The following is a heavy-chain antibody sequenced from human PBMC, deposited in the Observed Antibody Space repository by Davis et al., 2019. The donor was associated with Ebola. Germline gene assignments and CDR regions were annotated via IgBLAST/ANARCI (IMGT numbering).Heavy chain of an antibody. CDR1: GITFSNYD. CDR3: ARYCHYADYYYFDC. D-gene: IGHD2-15*01. V-gene: IGHV3-23*01. J-gene: IGHJ4*01. CDR2: VSASEGHT. Sequence: GEALKTLCAAPGITFSNYDRGGVRHVAGKGPERVATVSASEGHTHYSDSVRSRFSISRHNSQNTLYWQMNSLTADDTATYYCARYCHYADYYYFDCWGQGTTVTVSS.